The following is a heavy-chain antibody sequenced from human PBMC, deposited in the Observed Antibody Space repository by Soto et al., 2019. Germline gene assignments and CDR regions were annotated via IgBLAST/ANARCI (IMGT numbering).Heavy chain of an antibody. CDR3: ARDIRPNARRSTAMAYYYYGMDV. J-gene: IGHJ6*02. D-gene: IGHD5-18*01. CDR2: SNSGKGNT. CDR1: GYTFTSYA. V-gene: IGHV1-3*01. Sequence: GASVKVSCKASGYTFTSYAMHWLRQAPGQRLGWMGWSNSGKGNTKYSQKFQGRVTITRDTSARTAYMELSSLRSEDTAVYYCARDIRPNARRSTAMAYYYYGMDVWGQGTTVTVSS.